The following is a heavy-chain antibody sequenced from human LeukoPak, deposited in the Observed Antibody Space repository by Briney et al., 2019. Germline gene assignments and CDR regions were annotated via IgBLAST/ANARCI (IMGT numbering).Heavy chain of an antibody. J-gene: IGHJ5*02. V-gene: IGHV4-61*02. D-gene: IGHD1-26*01. CDR3: ARDQVVGATDP. Sequence: PSETLSLTCTVSGGSISSGSYYWSWIRQPAGKGLEWIGRIYTSGSTNYNPSLKSRVTISVDTSKNQFSLKLSSVTAADTAVYYCARDQVVGATDPWGQGTLVTVSS. CDR2: IYTSGST. CDR1: GGSISSGSYY.